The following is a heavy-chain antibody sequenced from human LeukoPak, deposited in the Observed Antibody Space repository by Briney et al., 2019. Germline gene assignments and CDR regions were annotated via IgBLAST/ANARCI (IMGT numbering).Heavy chain of an antibody. J-gene: IGHJ6*04. CDR2: IYYSGST. V-gene: IGHV4-39*05. D-gene: IGHD2-2*01. Sequence: SETPSLTCTVSGGSISSSSYYWGWIRQPPGKGLEWIGSIYYSGSTNYNPSLKSRVTISVDTSKNQFSLRLSSLTAADTAVYYCAKPIDCSSTICTGPMDVWGKGTTVTVSA. CDR1: GGSISSSSYY. CDR3: AKPIDCSSTICTGPMDV.